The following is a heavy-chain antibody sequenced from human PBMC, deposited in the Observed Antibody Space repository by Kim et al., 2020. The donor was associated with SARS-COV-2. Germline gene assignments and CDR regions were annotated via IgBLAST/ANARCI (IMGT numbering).Heavy chain of an antibody. V-gene: IGHV3-7*01. Sequence: GGSLRLSCVVSGFSFTTYWMSWVRQAPGKGLEWVAYIKDDGTAKYYEYSVEGRFTISRDNAKNSLYLQMNSLSAEDTAVYYCARDRRYSLDYWGQGTLVTVSS. CDR2: IKDDGTAK. J-gene: IGHJ4*02. CDR3: ARDRRYSLDY. CDR1: GFSFTTYW. D-gene: IGHD2-15*01.